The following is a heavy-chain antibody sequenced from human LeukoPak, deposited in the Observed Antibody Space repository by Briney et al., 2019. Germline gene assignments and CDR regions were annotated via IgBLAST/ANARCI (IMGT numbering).Heavy chain of an antibody. V-gene: IGHV3-48*04. CDR1: GFTFSSYS. CDR2: ISSSSSTI. CDR3: ATSGSRAGAFDI. D-gene: IGHD6-19*01. J-gene: IGHJ3*02. Sequence: GGSLRLSCAASGFTFSSYSMNWVRQAPGKGLECVSYISSSSSTIYYADSVRGRFTISRDNAKNSLYLQMNSLRAEDTAVYYCATSGSRAGAFDIWGQGTMVTVSS.